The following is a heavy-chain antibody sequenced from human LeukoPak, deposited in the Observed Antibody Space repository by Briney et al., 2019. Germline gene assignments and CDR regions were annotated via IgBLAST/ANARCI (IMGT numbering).Heavy chain of an antibody. D-gene: IGHD5-24*01. J-gene: IGHJ4*02. CDR1: GATISSSNW. Sequence: PSETLSLTCAVSGATISSSNWWSWVRQPPGKGLEWIGDIYHNGNTNYNLSLKSRVTISVDKSKKQFSLSLTSVTAADTAVYYCARGARAGYNLEPFDYWGQGTLVTVSS. CDR3: ARGARAGYNLEPFDY. CDR2: IYHNGNT. V-gene: IGHV4-4*02.